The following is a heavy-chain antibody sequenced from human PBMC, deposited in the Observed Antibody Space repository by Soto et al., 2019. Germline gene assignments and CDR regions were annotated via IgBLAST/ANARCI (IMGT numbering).Heavy chain of an antibody. J-gene: IGHJ4*02. CDR2: IYYSGNT. CDR1: GGSISSSGYY. Sequence: VQLQESGPGLVKTSQTLSLTCTVSGGSISSSGYYWTWIRQHPVKGLEWIGYIYYSGNTYYNPSLMIRVTISGDTSKNQCSLRRRSVTAADTTVYYCERVRCTSTSCFRLDYCGRGTLDSVSS. CDR3: ERVRCTSTSCFRLDY. V-gene: IGHV4-31*03. D-gene: IGHD2-2*01.